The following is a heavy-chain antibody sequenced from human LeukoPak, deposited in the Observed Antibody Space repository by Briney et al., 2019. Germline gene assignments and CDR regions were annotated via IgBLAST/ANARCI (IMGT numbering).Heavy chain of an antibody. CDR2: ISSNGGST. D-gene: IGHD3-16*01. J-gene: IGHJ4*02. CDR1: GFTFSSYA. Sequence: GGSLRLSCAASGFTFSSYAMHWVRQAPGKGLEYVSAISSNGGSTYYADSVKGRFTISRDNSKNTLYLQMGSLRAEDMAVYYCARDGGQPPVKYFDYWGQGTLVTVSS. CDR3: ARDGGQPPVKYFDY. V-gene: IGHV3-64*02.